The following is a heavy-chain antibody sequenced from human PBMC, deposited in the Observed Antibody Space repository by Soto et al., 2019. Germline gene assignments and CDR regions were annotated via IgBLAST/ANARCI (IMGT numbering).Heavy chain of an antibody. Sequence: QITLKESGPTLVQPTQTLTLTCTFSGFSRTTSGVGVGWIRQPPGKALEWLALIYWDDDQRYSPSLKSRLTITKDTSKNQVVLTMTNMDPVDTATYYYAHDYVGYYGMDVWGQGTTVTVS. CDR1: GFSRTTSGVG. J-gene: IGHJ6*02. CDR3: AHDYVGYYGMDV. D-gene: IGHD4-17*01. V-gene: IGHV2-5*02. CDR2: IYWDDDQ.